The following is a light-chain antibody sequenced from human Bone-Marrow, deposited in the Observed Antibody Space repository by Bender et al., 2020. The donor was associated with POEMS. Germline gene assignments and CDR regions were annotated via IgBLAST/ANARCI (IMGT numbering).Light chain of an antibody. CDR3: SAWYDGLSSWV. CDR2: YDD. Sequence: QSVVTQPPSLSEAPRQRVTISCSGSSSNIGNHGVNWYQQLPGAAPKLLIYYDDLLTPGVSDRFSASKSGTSASLAISERQSEDEALDYWSAWYDGLSSWVFGRGTKLAVL. J-gene: IGLJ3*02. V-gene: IGLV1-36*01. CDR1: SSNIGNHG.